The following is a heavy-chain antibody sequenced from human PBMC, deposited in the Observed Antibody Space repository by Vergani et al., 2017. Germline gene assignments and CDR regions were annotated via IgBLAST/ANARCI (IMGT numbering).Heavy chain of an antibody. Sequence: QLQLQESGSGLVKPSQTLSLTCAVSGGSISSGGYSWSWIRQPPGKGLEWIGYIYHSGSTYYNPSLKSRVTISVDRSKNQFSLKLSSVTAADTAGYYCAGCRDGYNYEDYWGQGTLVTVT. V-gene: IGHV4-30-2*01. CDR2: IYHSGST. D-gene: IGHD5-24*01. CDR3: AGCRDGYNYEDY. CDR1: GGSISSGGYS. J-gene: IGHJ4*02.